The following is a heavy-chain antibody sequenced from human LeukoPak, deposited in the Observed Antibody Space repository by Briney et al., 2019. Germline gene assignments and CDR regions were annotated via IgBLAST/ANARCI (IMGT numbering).Heavy chain of an antibody. CDR1: GGSISTYY. D-gene: IGHD2-2*01. CDR2: INHSGST. Sequence: SETLSLTCTVSGGSISTYYWSWIRQPPGKGLEWIGEINHSGSTNYNPSLKSRVTISVDTSKNQFSLKLSSVTAADTAVYYCARLSQEAAMVYYYYYGMDVWGQGTTVTVSS. V-gene: IGHV4-34*01. J-gene: IGHJ6*02. CDR3: ARLSQEAAMVYYYYYGMDV.